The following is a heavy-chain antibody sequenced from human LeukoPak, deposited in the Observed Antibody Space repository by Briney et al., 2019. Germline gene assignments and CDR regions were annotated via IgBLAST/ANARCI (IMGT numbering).Heavy chain of an antibody. V-gene: IGHV3-7*01. CDR1: GFTFSSYW. Sequence: GGSLRLSCAASGFTFSSYWMSWVRQAPGKGLEWVANIKQDGSAKYYVDSVKGRFTISRDNAKNSLYLQMNSLRAEDTAIYYCATFGAHWNLDYWGQGTLVTVSS. CDR3: ATFGAHWNLDY. CDR2: IKQDGSAK. J-gene: IGHJ4*02. D-gene: IGHD1-1*01.